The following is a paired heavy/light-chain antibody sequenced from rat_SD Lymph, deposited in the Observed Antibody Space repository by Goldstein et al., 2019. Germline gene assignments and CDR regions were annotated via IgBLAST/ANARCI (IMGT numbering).Heavy chain of an antibody. V-gene: IGHV5-34*01. D-gene: IGHD1-7*01. J-gene: IGHJ2*01. CDR3: ARLAAYYGYRYFDY. CDR1: GFTFSNYG. CDR2: ISSSSSYI. Sequence: EVQLVESGGGLVQPGRSLKLSCLASGFTFSNYGMNWIRQAPGKGLEWVASISSSSSYIYYADTVKGRFTISRDNAKNTLYLQMTSLRSEDTALYYCARLAAYYGYRYFDYWGQGVMVTVSS.
Light chain of an antibody. V-gene: IGKV12S36*01. J-gene: IGKJ2-3*01. CDR1: EDIYNG. CDR2: NAN. CDR3: QQYYDYYT. Sequence: DIQMTQSPASLSASLGETVTIECRASEDIYNGLAWYQQKPGKSPQLLIYNANSLHTGVPSRFSGSGSGTQYSLKINSLQSEDVASYFCQQYYDYYTFGAGTKLELK.